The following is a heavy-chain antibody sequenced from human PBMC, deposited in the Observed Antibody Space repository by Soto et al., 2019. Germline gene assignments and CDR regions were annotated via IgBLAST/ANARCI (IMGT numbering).Heavy chain of an antibody. CDR2: IIPIFGTA. V-gene: IGHV1-69*12. D-gene: IGHD5-18*01. J-gene: IGHJ3*02. CDR3: ARGGAGAAMVTSAFDI. CDR1: GGTFSSYA. Sequence: QVQLVQSGAEVKKPGSSVKVSCKASGGTFSSYAISWVRQAPGQGLEWMGGIIPIFGTANYAQKFQGRVMITAEESTSTAYMELSSLRSEDTAVYYCARGGAGAAMVTSAFDIWGQGTMVTVSS.